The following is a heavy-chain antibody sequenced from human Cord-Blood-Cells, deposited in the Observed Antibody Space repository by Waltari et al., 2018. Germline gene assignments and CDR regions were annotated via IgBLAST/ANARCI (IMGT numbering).Heavy chain of an antibody. CDR3: ARNPYSGSWYFDL. CDR1: GFTFSSYS. Sequence: EVQLVESGGGLVKPWGSLRLSCAASGFTFSSYSMNWVRQAPGKGMEWVSSISSSSSYRYYADSVKGRFTISRDNAKNSLYLQMNSLRAEDTAVYYCARNPYSGSWYFDLWGRGTLVTVSS. V-gene: IGHV3-21*01. D-gene: IGHD1-26*01. CDR2: ISSSSSYR. J-gene: IGHJ2*01.